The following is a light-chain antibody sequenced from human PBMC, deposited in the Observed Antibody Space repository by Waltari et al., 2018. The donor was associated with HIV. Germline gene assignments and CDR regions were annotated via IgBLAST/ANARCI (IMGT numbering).Light chain of an antibody. J-gene: IGKJ4*01. V-gene: IGKV3-11*01. CDR1: HSVGSL. Sequence: EIVFTQSPATLSLSPGERATLSCGASHSVGSLIAWYQQKPGQAPRLLIYDASNRATGIPARFSGSGSGTDFTLTISSLEPEDFAVYYCQQRSAWPLTFGGGTKVEIK. CDR3: QQRSAWPLT. CDR2: DAS.